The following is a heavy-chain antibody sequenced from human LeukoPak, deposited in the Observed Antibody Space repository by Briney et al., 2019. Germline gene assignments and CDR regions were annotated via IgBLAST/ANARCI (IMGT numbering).Heavy chain of an antibody. V-gene: IGHV3-48*03. CDR3: ARLTVTTKDAFHI. CDR2: ISSTGGPI. CDR1: GFTCRSSD. J-gene: IGHJ3*02. Sequence: GGSLSLSCSASGFTCRSSDMNWVRQAPGKGLEWVSYISSTGGPIYYADSVQGRFTISRDNAKNSLYLQMNSLRAEDTAVYYCARLTVTTKDAFHIWGQGRMVSVSS. D-gene: IGHD4-11*01.